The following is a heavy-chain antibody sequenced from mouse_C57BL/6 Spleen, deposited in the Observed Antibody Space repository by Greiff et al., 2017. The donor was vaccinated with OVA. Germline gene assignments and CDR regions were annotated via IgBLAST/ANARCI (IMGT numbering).Heavy chain of an antibody. CDR1: GFTFSSYA. V-gene: IGHV5-9-1*02. Sequence: EVKLMESGEGLVKPGGSLTLSCAASGFTFSSYAMSWVRQTPEKRLEWVAYISSGGDYIYYADTVKGRFTISRDNARNTLYLQMSSLKSEDTAMYYCTRDKGNYVSMDYWGQGTSVTVSS. D-gene: IGHD2-1*01. CDR3: TRDKGNYVSMDY. CDR2: ISSGGDYI. J-gene: IGHJ4*01.